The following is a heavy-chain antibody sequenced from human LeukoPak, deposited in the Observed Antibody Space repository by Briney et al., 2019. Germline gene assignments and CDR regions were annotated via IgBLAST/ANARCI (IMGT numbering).Heavy chain of an antibody. V-gene: IGHV4-38-2*02. Sequence: PSETLSLTCTVSGYSISSGYYWGWIRQPPGKGLEWIGSIYHSGNTYYNPSLKSRVTVSMDTSKNQFSLKLNSVTAADTAFYYCARAYSSSWYWNWFDPWGQGTLVTVSS. CDR3: ARAYSSSWYWNWFDP. CDR2: IYHSGNT. CDR1: GYSISSGYY. J-gene: IGHJ5*02. D-gene: IGHD6-13*01.